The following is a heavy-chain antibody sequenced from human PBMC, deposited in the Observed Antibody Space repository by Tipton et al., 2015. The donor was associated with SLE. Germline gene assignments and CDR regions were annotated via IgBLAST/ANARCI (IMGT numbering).Heavy chain of an antibody. V-gene: IGHV4-61*08. CDR1: GGSISSGGHY. D-gene: IGHD6-13*01. CDR2: IYYTGGT. CDR3: ARVRRDSSSWGLDY. J-gene: IGHJ4*02. Sequence: LRLSCTVSGGSISSGGHYWSWIRQHPGKGLEWIGYIYYTGGTSYNPSLKSRVTISVDTSKNRFSLNLSSVTAADTAVYYCARVRRDSSSWGLDYWGQGTLITVSS.